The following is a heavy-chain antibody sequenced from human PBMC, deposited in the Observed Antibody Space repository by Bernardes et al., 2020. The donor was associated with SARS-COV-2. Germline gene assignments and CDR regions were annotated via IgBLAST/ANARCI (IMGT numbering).Heavy chain of an antibody. J-gene: IGHJ3*02. CDR1: GFAFRTYD. CDR2: IGTADDT. Sequence: GESLSLSCAASGFAFRTYDMHWVRQAPGKGLEWVSGIGTADDTYYPDSVKGRFTISRENANNSLYLQMDSLRAGDTAIYFCSRGFLRRASHDTFDIWGQGTMVTVSS. CDR3: SRGFLRRASHDTFDI. V-gene: IGHV3-13*04. D-gene: IGHD3-3*01.